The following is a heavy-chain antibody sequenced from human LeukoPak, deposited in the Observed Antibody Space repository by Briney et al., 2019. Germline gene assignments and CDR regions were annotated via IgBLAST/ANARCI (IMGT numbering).Heavy chain of an antibody. Sequence: TGGSLRLSCVASGFAFSSYSMNWVRQAPGKGLEWVSHINTDARTIAYADFVKGQFTISRDNAKNTLYLQMNSLRAEDTALYYCVRGQATSWGLDYWGQGTLVTVSS. CDR2: INTDARTI. D-gene: IGHD3-16*01. CDR1: GFAFSSYS. J-gene: IGHJ4*02. V-gene: IGHV3-74*01. CDR3: VRGQATSWGLDY.